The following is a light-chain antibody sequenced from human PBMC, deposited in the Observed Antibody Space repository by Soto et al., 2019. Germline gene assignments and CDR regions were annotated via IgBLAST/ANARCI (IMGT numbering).Light chain of an antibody. Sequence: IQMTQSPSTLSASVGDTVTITCRASQSISVSLAWYQQTPGKXPXXLIYDASTLQGGVPSRFSGIGSGTDFPLTVTSLQPEYSATDVCQQYDKYSTFGHGTKVDI. J-gene: IGKJ1*01. V-gene: IGKV1-5*01. CDR3: QQYDKYST. CDR2: DAS. CDR1: QSISVS.